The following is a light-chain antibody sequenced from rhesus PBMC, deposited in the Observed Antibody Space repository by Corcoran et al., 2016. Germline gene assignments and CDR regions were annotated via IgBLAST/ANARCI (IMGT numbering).Light chain of an antibody. Sequence: ETVVTQSPATLSLSPGERATLSCRASQSVGSYLAWYQQKPGQAPRHLIYGPSSRAPGIPEWLRGSGSWTDFTLTISSRGPEDVGVYYCQQSSNLWTFGQGTKVEIK. CDR3: QQSSNLWT. V-gene: IGKV3-24*04. CDR2: GPS. CDR1: QSVGSY. J-gene: IGKJ1*01.